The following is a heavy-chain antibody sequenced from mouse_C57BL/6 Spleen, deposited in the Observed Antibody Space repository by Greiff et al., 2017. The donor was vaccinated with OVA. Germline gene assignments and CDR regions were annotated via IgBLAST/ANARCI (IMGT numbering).Heavy chain of an antibody. Sequence: QVQLKESGPGLVQPSQSLSITCTVSGFSLTSYGVHWVRQSPGKGLEWLGVIWSGGSTDYNAAFISRLSISKDNSKSQVFFKMNSLQADDTAIYYCARSGYSKGWYFDVWGTGTTVTVSS. D-gene: IGHD2-5*01. V-gene: IGHV2-2*01. J-gene: IGHJ1*03. CDR1: GFSLTSYG. CDR2: IWSGGST. CDR3: ARSGYSKGWYFDV.